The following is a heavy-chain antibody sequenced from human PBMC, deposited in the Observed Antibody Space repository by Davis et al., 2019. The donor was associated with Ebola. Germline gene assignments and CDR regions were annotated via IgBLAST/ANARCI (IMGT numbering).Heavy chain of an antibody. CDR1: GGTFSSYA. D-gene: IGHD4-17*01. V-gene: IGHV1-69*13. J-gene: IGHJ5*02. CDR3: ARVNYGDYWAADWFDP. Sequence: SVKVSCKASGGTFSSYAISWVRQAPGQGLEWMGGIIPIFGTANYAQKFQGRVTITADESTSTAYMELSSLRSDDTAVYYCARVNYGDYWAADWFDPWSQGTLVTVSS. CDR2: IIPIFGTA.